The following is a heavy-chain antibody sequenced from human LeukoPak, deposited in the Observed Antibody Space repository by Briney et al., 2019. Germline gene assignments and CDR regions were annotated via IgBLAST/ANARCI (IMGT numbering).Heavy chain of an antibody. CDR2: ISWNSGSI. V-gene: IGHV3-9*01. D-gene: IGHD2-2*02. Sequence: PGGSLRLSCAASGFTFNDYAMHWVRQAPGKGLEWVSGISWNSGSIGYADSVKGRFTISRDNAKNSLYLQMNSLRAEDTALYYCAKDYCSSTSCYTGFYDWYFDLWGRGTLVTVSS. CDR1: GFTFNDYA. J-gene: IGHJ2*01. CDR3: AKDYCSSTSCYTGFYDWYFDL.